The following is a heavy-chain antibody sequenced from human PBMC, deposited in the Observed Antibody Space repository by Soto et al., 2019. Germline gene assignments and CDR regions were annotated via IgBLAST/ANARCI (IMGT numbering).Heavy chain of an antibody. J-gene: IGHJ6*02. Sequence: EMQLVETGGGLIQPGESLRLSCAASGFTVSNNYMSWVRQAPGKGLEWVSVIYSNGKTYYTDSVKGRFTISRDSSKNTQYLHMNRLTAEDTAVSYCAREGDYYDSSGYYTHYYYYGMDVWGQGTTVTVSS. V-gene: IGHV3-53*02. CDR2: IYSNGKT. D-gene: IGHD3-22*01. CDR1: GFTVSNNY. CDR3: AREGDYYDSSGYYTHYYYYGMDV.